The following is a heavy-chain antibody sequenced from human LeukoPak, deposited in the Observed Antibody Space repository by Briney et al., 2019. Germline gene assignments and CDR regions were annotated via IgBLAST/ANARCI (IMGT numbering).Heavy chain of an antibody. V-gene: IGHV4-39*07. CDR1: GGSISSSSYY. Sequence: SETLSLTCTVSGGSISSSSYYWGWIRQPPGKGLEWIGSIYYSGSTYYNPSLKSRVAISVDTSKNQFSLKLSSVTAADTAVYYCARETEEMATIFDYWGQGTLVTVSS. J-gene: IGHJ4*02. D-gene: IGHD5-24*01. CDR3: ARETEEMATIFDY. CDR2: IYYSGST.